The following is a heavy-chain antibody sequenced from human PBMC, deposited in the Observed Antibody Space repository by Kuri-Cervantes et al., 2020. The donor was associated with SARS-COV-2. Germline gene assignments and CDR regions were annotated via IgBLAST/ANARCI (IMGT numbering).Heavy chain of an antibody. CDR1: GGSISSGSYY. J-gene: IGHJ3*02. D-gene: IGHD2-15*01. V-gene: IGHV4-61*02. Sequence: SCTVSGGSISSGSYYWSWIRQPAGKGLAWIGRIYASGSTNYNPSLKSRVTISVDTSKNQFSLKLSSVTAADTAVYYCASSGHKVAFDIWGQGTMVTVSS. CDR2: IYASGST. CDR3: ASSGHKVAFDI.